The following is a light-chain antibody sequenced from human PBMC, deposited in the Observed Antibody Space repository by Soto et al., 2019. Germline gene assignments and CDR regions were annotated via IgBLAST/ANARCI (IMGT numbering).Light chain of an antibody. J-gene: IGLJ2*01. CDR3: QTWGSGIVV. CDR1: SGHSNYA. Sequence: QPVLTQSPSASASLGASVKLTCTLTSGHSNYAIAWHQQQSEPGPRYLMKLNSDGSHSKGDGIPDRFSDSSSGAERDLTISGLQSEDDADYCCQTWGSGIVVFGGGTKLTVL. CDR2: LNSDGSH. V-gene: IGLV4-69*01.